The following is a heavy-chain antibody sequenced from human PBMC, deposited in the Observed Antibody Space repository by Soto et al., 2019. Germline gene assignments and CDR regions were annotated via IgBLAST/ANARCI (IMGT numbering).Heavy chain of an antibody. Sequence: GGSLRLSCAASGFTFSSYSMNWVRQAPGKGLEWVSYISSSGTTIFYADSVKGRFTISRDNAKNSLYLQMNSLRAEDTAVYYCARGAVVTFGYWGLGTLVTVSS. CDR1: GFTFSSYS. J-gene: IGHJ4*02. V-gene: IGHV3-48*01. D-gene: IGHD2-21*02. CDR3: ARGAVVTFGY. CDR2: ISSSGTTI.